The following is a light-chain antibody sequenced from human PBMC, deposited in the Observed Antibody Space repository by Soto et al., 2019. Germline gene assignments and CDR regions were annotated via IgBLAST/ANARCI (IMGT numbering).Light chain of an antibody. Sequence: DIQMTQSPSTLSASVGDRVTITCRASQSIGSWVAWYQQKPGKAPKLLVYDASNLESGVPPRFSGSGSGTEFTLTISGLQPDDFATYYCQQYNSYSPTFGQGTKVEVK. CDR2: DAS. J-gene: IGKJ1*01. V-gene: IGKV1-5*01. CDR1: QSIGSW. CDR3: QQYNSYSPT.